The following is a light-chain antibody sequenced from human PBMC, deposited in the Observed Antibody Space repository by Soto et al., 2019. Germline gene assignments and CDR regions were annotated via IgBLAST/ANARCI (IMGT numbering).Light chain of an antibody. V-gene: IGLV2-14*03. J-gene: IGLJ3*02. CDR3: CSYTTSSTWV. CDR2: DVS. CDR1: SSDVASYNY. Sequence: QSVLTQPASVSGSPGQSITVSCTGTSSDVASYNYVSWYQQHPGKVPKLIIYDVSNRPSGVSYRFSGSKSGNTASLTISGLQAEDEADYYCCSYTTSSTWVFGGGTKVTVL.